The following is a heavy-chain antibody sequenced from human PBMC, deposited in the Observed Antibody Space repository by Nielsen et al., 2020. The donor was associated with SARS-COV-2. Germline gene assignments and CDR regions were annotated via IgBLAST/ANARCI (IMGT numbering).Heavy chain of an antibody. CDR1: GVTFSSYG. Sequence: GESLKISCAASGVTFSSYGMHWVRQAQGKGLEWVAVIWYDGSNKYYADSVKGRFTISRDNAKNSLYLQMNSLRAEDTAVYYCAIIWSGYTDAFDIWGQGTMVTVSS. J-gene: IGHJ3*02. CDR2: IWYDGSNK. D-gene: IGHD3-3*01. V-gene: IGHV3-33*03. CDR3: AIIWSGYTDAFDI.